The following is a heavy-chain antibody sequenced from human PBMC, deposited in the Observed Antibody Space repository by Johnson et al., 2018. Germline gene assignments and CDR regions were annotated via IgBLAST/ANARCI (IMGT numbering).Heavy chain of an antibody. V-gene: IGHV3-23*01. D-gene: IGHD6-13*01. J-gene: IGHJ4*02. CDR3: AKDRFLGSWPPPTVDC. CDR1: GFTFSTYA. CDR2: FSASGGGT. Sequence: EVQLLESGGGLVQPGGSLRLSCAASGFTFSTYAMGWVRQPPGKGLEWVSVFSASGGGTYYADSVTGPFTFSRYNSKNTVYQQMNSLRVDDTAVYSCAKDRFLGSWPPPTVDCWGRGTLVTVSS.